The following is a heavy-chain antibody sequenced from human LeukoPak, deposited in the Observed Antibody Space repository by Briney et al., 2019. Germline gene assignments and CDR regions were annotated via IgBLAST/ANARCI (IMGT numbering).Heavy chain of an antibody. CDR1: GFTFSSHW. J-gene: IGHJ4*02. D-gene: IGHD4-17*01. CDR2: IKSDGTYS. Sequence: GRSLRLSCAASGFTFSSHWMHWVRQAPGKGLVCVSRIKSDGTYSDYGDSVRGRFTISRDNAKDTLYLQMNSLRVEDTAVYYCVRDDGYYGVDYWGQGTLVTVSS. V-gene: IGHV3-74*01. CDR3: VRDDGYYGVDY.